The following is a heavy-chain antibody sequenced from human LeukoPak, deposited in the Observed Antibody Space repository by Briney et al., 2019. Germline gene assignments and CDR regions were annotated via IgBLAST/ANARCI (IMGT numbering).Heavy chain of an antibody. J-gene: IGHJ4*02. Sequence: PGGSLRLSCAASGFTFDDYGVHWVRQAPGKGLEWVSGISWNSGSIGYADSVKGRFTISRDNAKNSLYLQMNSLRAEDTALYYCAKDLEGGFDYWGQGTLVTVSS. V-gene: IGHV3-9*01. CDR3: AKDLEGGFDY. CDR1: GFTFDDYG. CDR2: ISWNSGSI. D-gene: IGHD3-16*01.